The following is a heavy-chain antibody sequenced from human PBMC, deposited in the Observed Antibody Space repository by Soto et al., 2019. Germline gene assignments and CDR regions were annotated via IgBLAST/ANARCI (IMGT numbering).Heavy chain of an antibody. V-gene: IGHV2-26*01. Sequence: QVTLKESGPVLVKPTETLTLTCTVSGFSLSNARMGVSWIRQPPGKALEWLAHIFSNDEKSYSTSLKSRLTLSKDTSKSQVVLTMTNMDPVDTATYYCARMGSSGRYLRDYFDYWGQGTLVTVSS. CDR1: GFSLSNARMG. D-gene: IGHD6-19*01. CDR2: IFSNDEK. CDR3: ARMGSSGRYLRDYFDY. J-gene: IGHJ4*02.